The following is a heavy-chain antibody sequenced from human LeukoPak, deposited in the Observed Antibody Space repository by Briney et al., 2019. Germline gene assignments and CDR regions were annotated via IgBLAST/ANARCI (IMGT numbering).Heavy chain of an antibody. V-gene: IGHV1-69*13. CDR2: IIPIFDTS. CDR1: GYTFTSYD. J-gene: IGHJ4*02. CDR3: ARGITMVRGVIINKIPYFDY. D-gene: IGHD3-10*01. Sequence: ASVKVSCKASGYTFTSYDISWVRQAPGQGLEWMGGIIPIFDTSNYAQKFQGRVTITADESTSTAYMELSSLRSEDTAVYYCARGITMVRGVIINKIPYFDYWGQGTLVAVSS.